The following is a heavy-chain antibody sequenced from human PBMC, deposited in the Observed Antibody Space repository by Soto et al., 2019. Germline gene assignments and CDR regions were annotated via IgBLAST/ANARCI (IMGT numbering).Heavy chain of an antibody. D-gene: IGHD3-3*01. Sequence: SHNLSLTCTVSRDSISSGGYYWTWIRQHPGKGLEGIGDIYYSGSTYYNPSLKSRVTISVDTSKNQFSLKLSSVTAADTAGDYCARACLGDYDFWRGYYGHPYGMDVWGAGTTVT. CDR3: ARACLGDYDFWRGYYGHPYGMDV. V-gene: IGHV4-31*03. CDR1: RDSISSGGYY. J-gene: IGHJ6*02. CDR2: IYYSGST.